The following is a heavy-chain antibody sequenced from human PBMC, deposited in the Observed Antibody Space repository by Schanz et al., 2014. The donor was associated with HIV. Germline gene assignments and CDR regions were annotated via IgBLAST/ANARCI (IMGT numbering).Heavy chain of an antibody. J-gene: IGHJ6*02. Sequence: VLLLESGGGLVQPGGSQRLSCAASGFAFSDYAMSWVRQAPGKGLEWVAIISSDGSYKYYADSVKGRFTISRDNAKNTLFLQMNSLRAEDTAVYYCAKCPTMVRGTGMDVWGPGTSVTVSS. D-gene: IGHD3-10*01. CDR3: AKCPTMVRGTGMDV. CDR2: ISSDGSYK. V-gene: IGHV3-30*18. CDR1: GFAFSDYA.